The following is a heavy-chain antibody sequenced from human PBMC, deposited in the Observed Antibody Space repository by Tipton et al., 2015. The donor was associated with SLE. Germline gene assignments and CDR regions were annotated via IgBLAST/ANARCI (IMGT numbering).Heavy chain of an antibody. Sequence: TLSLTCTDSGGSIGSYYWSWIRQPPGKGLEWIGYVYYDGSTKYSPSLKSRVTISLGPSSNEFSLKLNSVTAADTAVYYCARTPNFNTTGYSTMFDYWGQGTLVTVSS. D-gene: IGHD3-9*01. CDR2: VYYDGST. CDR3: ARTPNFNTTGYSTMFDY. V-gene: IGHV4-59*08. CDR1: GGSIGSYY. J-gene: IGHJ4*03.